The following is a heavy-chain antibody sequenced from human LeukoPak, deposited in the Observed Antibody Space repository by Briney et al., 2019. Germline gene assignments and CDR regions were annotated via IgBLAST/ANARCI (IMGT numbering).Heavy chain of an antibody. CDR2: ISSSGTYV. CDR3: ARASSKQLAGYLPNGFDI. V-gene: IGHV3-21*01. Sequence: GGSLRLSCAASGFAFSSYSMNWVRQAPGKGLEWVSSISSSGTYVYYADSVKGRFTISRGNAKDSLSLQMNSLRADDAAVYYCARASSKQLAGYLPNGFDIWGQGTMVTVSS. D-gene: IGHD3-9*01. CDR1: GFAFSSYS. J-gene: IGHJ3*02.